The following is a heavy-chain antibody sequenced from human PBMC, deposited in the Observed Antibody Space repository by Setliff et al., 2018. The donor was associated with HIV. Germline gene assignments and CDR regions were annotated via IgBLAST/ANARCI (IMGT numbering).Heavy chain of an antibody. CDR1: GGSYSAYY. Sequence: PSETLSLTCAVKGGSYSAYYWSWIRQSPGKGLEWIGDISHSGSTSYNPSLKSRVAISVDTSKSQFSLKMTSVTAADTAVYYCARGLSVYSYANVYYYHGMDVWGQGTTVTVSS. V-gene: IGHV4-34*01. CDR2: ISHSGST. CDR3: ARGLSVYSYANVYYYHGMDV. D-gene: IGHD5-18*01. J-gene: IGHJ6*02.